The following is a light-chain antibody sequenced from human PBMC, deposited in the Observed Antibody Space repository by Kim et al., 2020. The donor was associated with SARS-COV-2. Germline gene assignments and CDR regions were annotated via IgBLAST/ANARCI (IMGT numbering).Light chain of an antibody. CDR3: QTWGTGGV. V-gene: IGLV4-69*01. CDR1: SGHSSYA. Sequence: QLVLTQSPSASASLGASVKLTCTLSSGHSSYAIAWHQQQPEKGPRYLMKLNSDGSHSKGDGIPDRFSGSSSGAERYLTISSHQSEDEADYYCQTWGTGGVFGGGTQLTVL. CDR2: LNSDGSH. J-gene: IGLJ2*01.